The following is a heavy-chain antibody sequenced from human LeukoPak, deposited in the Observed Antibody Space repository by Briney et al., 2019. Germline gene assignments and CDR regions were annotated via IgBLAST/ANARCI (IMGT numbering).Heavy chain of an antibody. Sequence: SETLSLTCAVYGGSFSGYYWSWIRQPPGKGLEWIGEINHSGSTNYNPSLKSRVTISVDTSKNQFSLKPSSVTAADTAVYYCARGLLYSSSWYYYYYYMDVWGKGTTVTVSS. CDR3: ARGLLYSSSWYYYYYYMDV. CDR2: INHSGST. J-gene: IGHJ6*03. V-gene: IGHV4-34*01. D-gene: IGHD6-13*01. CDR1: GGSFSGYY.